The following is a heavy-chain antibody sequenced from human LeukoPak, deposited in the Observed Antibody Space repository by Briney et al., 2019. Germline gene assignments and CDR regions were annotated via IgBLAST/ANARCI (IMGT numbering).Heavy chain of an antibody. D-gene: IGHD3-22*01. J-gene: IGHJ4*02. CDR2: IWYDGSNK. Sequence: GRSLRLSCAASGFTFSSYGMHWVRQAPGKGREWVAVIWYDGSNKYYADSVKGRFTISRDNSKNTLYLQMNSLRAEDTAVYYCARHYYDSSGYYYHDYWGQGTLVTVSS. CDR3: ARHYYDSSGYYYHDY. V-gene: IGHV3-33*01. CDR1: GFTFSSYG.